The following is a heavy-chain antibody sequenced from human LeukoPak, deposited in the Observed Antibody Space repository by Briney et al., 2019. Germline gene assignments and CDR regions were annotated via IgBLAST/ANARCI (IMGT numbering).Heavy chain of an antibody. CDR3: ARGQVDLWSGYHDY. Sequence: SETLSLTCAVYGGSFSGYYWSWIRQPPGKGLEWIGEINHSGSTNYNPSLKSRVTISVDTSKNQFSLKLSSVTVADTAVYYCARGQVDLWSGYHDYWGQGTLVTVSS. CDR1: GGSFSGYY. D-gene: IGHD3-3*01. CDR2: INHSGST. J-gene: IGHJ4*02. V-gene: IGHV4-34*01.